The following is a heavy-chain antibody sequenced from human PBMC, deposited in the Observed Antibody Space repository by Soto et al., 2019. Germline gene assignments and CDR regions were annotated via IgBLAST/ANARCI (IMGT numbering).Heavy chain of an antibody. V-gene: IGHV1-46*01. CDR3: ASHSIGDRYGDYSDY. CDR2: INPSGGST. Sequence: QVQLVQSGAEVKKPGASVKVSCKASGYTITNYYIHWVRQAPGQRLEWMGIINPSGGSTSYAQKFQGRITMTWDTSTSTVYMELNSLRSEDTAVYYRASHSIGDRYGDYSDYWGRGTLVTVSS. D-gene: IGHD3-10*01. CDR1: GYTITNYY. J-gene: IGHJ4*02.